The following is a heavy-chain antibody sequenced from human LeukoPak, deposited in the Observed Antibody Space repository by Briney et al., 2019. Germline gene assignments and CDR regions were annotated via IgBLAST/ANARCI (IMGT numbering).Heavy chain of an antibody. CDR3: AREGWGTYSSGPYYFDY. D-gene: IGHD6-19*01. V-gene: IGHV1-18*04. CDR1: GYTFTRNG. J-gene: IGHJ4*02. CDR2: INGYNGNT. Sequence: ASVKVSCKASGYTFTRNGISWVRQAPGQGFEWMGWINGYNGNTKYAQKLQGRVTMTTDTSTTTAYMELRSLRSDDTAVYYCAREGWGTYSSGPYYFDYWGQGTLITVSS.